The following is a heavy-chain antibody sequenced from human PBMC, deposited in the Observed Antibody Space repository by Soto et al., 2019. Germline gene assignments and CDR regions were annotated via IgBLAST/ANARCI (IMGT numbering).Heavy chain of an antibody. V-gene: IGHV1-69*13. CDR2: IIPIFGTA. CDR1: GGTFSSYA. J-gene: IGHJ3*02. D-gene: IGHD3-22*01. CDR3: ARALWYYDSSGYYYHAFDI. Sequence: SVKVSCKASGGTFSSYAISWVRQAPGQGLEWMGGIIPIFGTANYAQRFQGRVTITADESTSTAYMELSSLRSEDTAVYYCARALWYYDSSGYYYHAFDIWGQGTMVTVSS.